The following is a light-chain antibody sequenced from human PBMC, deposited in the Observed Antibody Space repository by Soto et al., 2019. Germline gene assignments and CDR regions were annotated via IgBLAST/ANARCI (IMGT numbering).Light chain of an antibody. CDR2: EVI. Sequence: QSVLTQPASVSGSPGQSITISCTGTSSDVGSYNLVSWYQHHPGKAPKLMIYEVIKRPSGVSNRFSGSKSGNTASLTISGLQAEDEADYYCCSYASSVYVFGTGT. J-gene: IGLJ1*01. CDR3: CSYASSVYV. V-gene: IGLV2-23*02. CDR1: SSDVGSYNL.